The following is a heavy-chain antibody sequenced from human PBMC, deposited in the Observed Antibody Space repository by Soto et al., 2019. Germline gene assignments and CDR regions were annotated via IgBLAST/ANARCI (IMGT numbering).Heavy chain of an antibody. Sequence: GGSLRLSCAASGFTFSSYWMSWVRQAPGKGLEWVANIKQDGSEKYYVDSVKGRFTISRDNAKNSLYLQMNSLRAEDTAVYYCARTFPPPYCSGGSCYIIDAFDIWGQGTMVTVSS. CDR2: IKQDGSEK. D-gene: IGHD2-15*01. CDR3: ARTFPPPYCSGGSCYIIDAFDI. V-gene: IGHV3-7*04. J-gene: IGHJ3*02. CDR1: GFTFSSYW.